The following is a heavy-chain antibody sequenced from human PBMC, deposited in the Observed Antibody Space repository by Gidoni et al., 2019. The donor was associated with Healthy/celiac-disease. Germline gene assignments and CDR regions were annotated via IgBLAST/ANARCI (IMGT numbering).Heavy chain of an antibody. CDR3: ANSGSYYYDSSGYYHEYYFDY. Sequence: EVQLVESGGGLVKPGGSLRLSCAASGFTFSSYSMNWVRQAPGKGLEWVSSISSSSYIYYADSVKGRFTISRDNAKNSLYLQMNSLRAEDTAVYYCANSGSYYYDSSGYYHEYYFDYWGQGTLVTVSS. V-gene: IGHV3-21*01. CDR2: ISSSSYI. J-gene: IGHJ4*02. CDR1: GFTFSSYS. D-gene: IGHD3-22*01.